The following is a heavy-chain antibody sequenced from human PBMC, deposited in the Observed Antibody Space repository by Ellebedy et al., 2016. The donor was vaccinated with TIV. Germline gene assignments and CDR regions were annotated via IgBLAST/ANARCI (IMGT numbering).Heavy chain of an antibody. J-gene: IGHJ5*02. D-gene: IGHD3-3*01. CDR3: ARLWSGYSEPNFGINWFDP. Sequence: SETLSLTXAVYGGSFSGYYWSWIRQPPGKGLEWIGSIYYSGSTYYNPSLKSRVTISVDTSKNQFSLKLSSVTAADTAVYYCARLWSGYSEPNFGINWFDPWGQGTLVTVSS. V-gene: IGHV4-34*01. CDR1: GGSFSGYY. CDR2: IYYSGST.